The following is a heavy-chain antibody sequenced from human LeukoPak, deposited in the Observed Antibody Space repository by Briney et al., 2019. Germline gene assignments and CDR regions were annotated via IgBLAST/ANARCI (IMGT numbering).Heavy chain of an antibody. Sequence: PWGSLRLSCAASGFTFNDYYMSWIRQAPGKGLEWISYISGSSTYTNYADSVRGRFTISRDNAKNSLYLQMNSLRAEDTAVYYCARGYCSGGSCYYFDYWGQGTLVAVSS. D-gene: IGHD2-15*01. V-gene: IGHV3-11*06. CDR2: ISGSSTYT. J-gene: IGHJ4*02. CDR1: GFTFNDYY. CDR3: ARGYCSGGSCYYFDY.